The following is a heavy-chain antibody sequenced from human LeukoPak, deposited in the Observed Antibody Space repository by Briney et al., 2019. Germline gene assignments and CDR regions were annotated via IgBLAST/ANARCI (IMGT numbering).Heavy chain of an antibody. CDR2: ISGDGDTT. CDR3: AKEHGSTMIVGEFDF. D-gene: IGHD3-22*01. CDR1: GFTFDVFT. J-gene: IGHJ4*02. Sequence: GGSLRLSCAASGFTFDVFTMHWVRQSPGTGLEWISLISGDGDTTYYVDSVKGRFTISRDSSKASLYLQMNSLRVDDTALYYCAKEHGSTMIVGEFDFWGQGTLVTVSS. V-gene: IGHV3-43*01.